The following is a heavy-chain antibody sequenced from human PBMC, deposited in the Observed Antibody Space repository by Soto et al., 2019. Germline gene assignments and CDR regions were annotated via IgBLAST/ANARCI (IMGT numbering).Heavy chain of an antibody. CDR1: GGTFRSYA. CDR3: ASHMVVVTAIAQSQFWDY. CDR2: IIPIFGTA. J-gene: IGHJ4*02. D-gene: IGHD2-21*02. Sequence: QVQLVQSGAEVKKPGSSVKVSCKAAGGTFRSYAISWVRQAPGQGLEWMGGIIPIFGTANYAQKFQGRVRITADESTSTAYMELSSLRSEDTAVYYCASHMVVVTAIAQSQFWDYWGQRTLVTVSS. V-gene: IGHV1-69*01.